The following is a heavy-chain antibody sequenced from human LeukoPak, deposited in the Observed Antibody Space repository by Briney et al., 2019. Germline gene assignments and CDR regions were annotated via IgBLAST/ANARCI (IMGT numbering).Heavy chain of an antibody. V-gene: IGHV3-48*02. CDR3: ARDYYGMDV. CDR1: GFTFRSHS. Sequence: GGSLRLSCAASGFTFRSHSMSWVRQGPGKGLECVSYISSTSGTIYYADSVKGRFTISRDNAKNSLYLQMNSLREEDTAVYYCARDYYGMDVWGQGTTVTVSS. J-gene: IGHJ6*02. CDR2: ISSTSGTI.